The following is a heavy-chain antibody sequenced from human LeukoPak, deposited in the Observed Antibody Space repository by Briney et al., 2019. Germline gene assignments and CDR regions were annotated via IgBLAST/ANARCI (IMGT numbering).Heavy chain of an antibody. Sequence: GGSLRLSCAASGITFSTFAMTWVRQAPGKGLLWVSRITHDATQTAYADSVKGRFIISRDNAKHMLYLQMNSLRVEDTAIYYCVRDYSVDRVAHWGQGTLVTVSS. V-gene: IGHV3-74*01. CDR2: ITHDATQT. CDR3: VRDYSVDRVAH. D-gene: IGHD5-12*01. CDR1: GITFSTFA. J-gene: IGHJ4*02.